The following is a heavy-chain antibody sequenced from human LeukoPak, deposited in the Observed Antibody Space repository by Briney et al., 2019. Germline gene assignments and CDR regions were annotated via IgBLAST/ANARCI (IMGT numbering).Heavy chain of an antibody. Sequence: SVKVSCRASGGTFSSYAISWVRQAPGQGLEWMGRIIPILGIANYAQKFQGRVTITADKSTSTAYMELSSLRSEDTAVYYCARDTPVVVPAAIRGGIYYYGMDVWGQGTTVTVSS. D-gene: IGHD2-2*01. V-gene: IGHV1-69*04. J-gene: IGHJ6*02. CDR3: ARDTPVVVPAAIRGGIYYYGMDV. CDR1: GGTFSSYA. CDR2: IIPILGIA.